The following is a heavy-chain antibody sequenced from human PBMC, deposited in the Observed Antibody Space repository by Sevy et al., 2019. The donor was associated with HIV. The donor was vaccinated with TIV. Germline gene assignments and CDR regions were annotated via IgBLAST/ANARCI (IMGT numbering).Heavy chain of an antibody. CDR1: GFTFSKYS. CDR2: LSFGCGEI. V-gene: IGHV3-23*01. D-gene: IGHD2-8*01. CDR3: AEEGCTKPHDY. J-gene: IGHJ4*02. Sequence: GGSLRLSCAASGFTFSKYSMSWVRQPPGKGLEWVSTLSFGCGEINYADSVKGRFTISRDNSKSSVYLQMNNLRPEDTAVYYCAEEGCTKPHDYWGQGTLVTVSS.